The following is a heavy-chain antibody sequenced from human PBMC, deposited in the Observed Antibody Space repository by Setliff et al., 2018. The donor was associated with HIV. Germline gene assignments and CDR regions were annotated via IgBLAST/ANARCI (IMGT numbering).Heavy chain of an antibody. Sequence: SETLSLTCSISGATIHYHYWSWIRQPPGKGLEWVGYVDYSGDTEYNPSLQSRATISRDPSKSQVSLNLNSATAADTAVYYCTRGPGGTVPKPLEAFDVWGRGAVVTVS. V-gene: IGHV4-59*11. CDR2: VDYSGDT. CDR1: GATIHYHY. CDR3: TRGPGGTVPKPLEAFDV. D-gene: IGHD1-7*01. J-gene: IGHJ3*01.